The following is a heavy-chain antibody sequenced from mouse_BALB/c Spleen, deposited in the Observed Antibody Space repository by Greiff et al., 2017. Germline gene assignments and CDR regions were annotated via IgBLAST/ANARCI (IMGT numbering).Heavy chain of an antibody. CDR2: IDPANGNT. V-gene: IGHV14-3*02. CDR1: GFNIKDTY. CDR3: ARTYYDL. J-gene: IGHJ3*01. Sequence: VQLKHSGAELVKPGASVKLSCTASGFNIKDTYMHWVKQRPEQGLEWIGRIDPANGNTKYDPKFQGKATITADTSSNTAYLQLSSLTSEDTAVYYCARTYYDLWGQGTLVTVSA. D-gene: IGHD2-10*01.